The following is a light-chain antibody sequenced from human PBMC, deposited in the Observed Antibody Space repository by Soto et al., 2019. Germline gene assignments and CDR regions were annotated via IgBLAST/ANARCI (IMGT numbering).Light chain of an antibody. CDR2: KAS. CDR1: QTIISW. J-gene: IGKJ4*01. V-gene: IGKV1-5*03. Sequence: DIQMTQSPSTLSASVGDRDTITCRASQTIISWLAWYQQKPGKAPKLLIYKASTLEGGVPSRFSGSGSGTEFNITISSLQPDDFATYFCQQYNTYPLTFGGGTTVDIK. CDR3: QQYNTYPLT.